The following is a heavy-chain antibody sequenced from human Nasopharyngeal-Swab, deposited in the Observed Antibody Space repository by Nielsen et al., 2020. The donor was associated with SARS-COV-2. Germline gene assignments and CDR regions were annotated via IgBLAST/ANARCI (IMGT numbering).Heavy chain of an antibody. V-gene: IGHV4-59*01. CDR1: GGSFSPFY. CDR2: ISYTGTT. D-gene: IGHD1-1*01. CDR3: AKGGHWRLDP. J-gene: IGHJ5*02. Sequence: SETLSLTCTVSGGSFSPFYWSWIRQTPGKGLEWLGYISYTGTTNYNPSLESRLAISIDTSRSQFSLTLTSVTAADTAVYYCAKGGHWRLDPWGQGTLVTVSS.